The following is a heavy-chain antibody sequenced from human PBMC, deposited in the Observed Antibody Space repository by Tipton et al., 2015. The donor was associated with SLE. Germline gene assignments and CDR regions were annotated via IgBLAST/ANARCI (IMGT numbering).Heavy chain of an antibody. CDR1: GFTFSSYE. CDR3: ARNPHRVMVQGVITLRYFDY. Sequence: SLRLSCAASGFTFSSYEMNWVRQAPGKGLECVSYISSSGSTIYYADSVKGRFTISRDNAKNSLFLQMNSLRAEDTAVYYRARNPHRVMVQGVITLRYFDYWGQGTLVTVSS. CDR2: ISSSGSTI. V-gene: IGHV3-48*03. D-gene: IGHD3-10*01. J-gene: IGHJ4*02.